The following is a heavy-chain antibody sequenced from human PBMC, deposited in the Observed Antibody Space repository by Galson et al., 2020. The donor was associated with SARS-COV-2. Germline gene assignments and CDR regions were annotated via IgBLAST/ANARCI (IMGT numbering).Heavy chain of an antibody. CDR2: IYYRGST. Sequence: SETLSLTFTAPGCSIISYYWSWIRQPPGKGREWIGFIYYRGSTNYNPSLKSRVTISIDTSKNQFSLRLSSVTAADTAVYYCAGFRSYFRPDYGLDVWGQGTTVTVSS. CDR3: AGFRSYFRPDYGLDV. J-gene: IGHJ6*02. V-gene: IGHV4-59*01. CDR1: GCSIISYY. D-gene: IGHD1-26*01.